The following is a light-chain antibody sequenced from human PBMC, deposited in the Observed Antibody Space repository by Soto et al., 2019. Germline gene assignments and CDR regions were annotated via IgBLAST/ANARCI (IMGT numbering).Light chain of an antibody. V-gene: IGKV1-5*01. Sequence: DIPMTQSPSTLSASVGDRVTITCRASQSISSWLAWYQQKPGKAPKFLIYDASSLESGVPSRFSGSGSGTEFTLTISSLQPDDFATYYCQQYNSFPHTFGQGTKLEIK. J-gene: IGKJ2*01. CDR2: DAS. CDR3: QQYNSFPHT. CDR1: QSISSW.